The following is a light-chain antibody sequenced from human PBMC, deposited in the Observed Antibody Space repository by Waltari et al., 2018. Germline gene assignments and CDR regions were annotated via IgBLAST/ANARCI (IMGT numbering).Light chain of an antibody. J-gene: IGLJ2*01. Sequence: QSALTQPPYVSGSRRQTVTISCTGTSSDVGSYNRVTWYHQPPGTAPKLIIYELSHRPSGVPDRLSGSKSGNPVSLTISVLQAEDEADYYGSSYRMSSTLGVLGGGTKLTVL. CDR1: SSDVGSYNR. CDR2: ELS. V-gene: IGLV2-18*02. CDR3: SSYRMSSTLGV.